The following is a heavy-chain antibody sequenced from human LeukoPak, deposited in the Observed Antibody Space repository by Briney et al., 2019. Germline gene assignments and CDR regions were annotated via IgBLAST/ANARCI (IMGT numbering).Heavy chain of an antibody. CDR1: GFTFSSYE. Sequence: GGCLRLSCAGSGFTFSSYEMNWVRQAPGKGLEGVSYISNSGSSIYYADSVKGRFTISRDNAKNSLYLQMNSLRAEDTAVYYCVRDQAKIGGGYYMDVWGKGTTVTVPS. CDR2: ISNSGSSI. D-gene: IGHD1-26*01. V-gene: IGHV3-48*03. J-gene: IGHJ6*03. CDR3: VRDQAKIGGGYYMDV.